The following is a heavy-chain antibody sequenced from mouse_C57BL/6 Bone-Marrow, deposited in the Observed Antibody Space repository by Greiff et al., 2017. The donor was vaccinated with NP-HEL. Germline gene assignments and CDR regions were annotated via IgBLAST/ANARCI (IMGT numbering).Heavy chain of an antibody. V-gene: IGHV10-1*01. Sequence: GGGLVQPKGSLKLSCAASGFSFNTYAMNWVRQAPGKGLEWVARIRSKSNNYATYYADSVKDRFTISSDDSESMLYLQMNNLKTEDTAMYYCVRHGDDFDDWGTGTTVTVSS. CDR2: IRSKSNNYAT. CDR3: VRHGDDFDD. CDR1: GFSFNTYA. J-gene: IGHJ1*03.